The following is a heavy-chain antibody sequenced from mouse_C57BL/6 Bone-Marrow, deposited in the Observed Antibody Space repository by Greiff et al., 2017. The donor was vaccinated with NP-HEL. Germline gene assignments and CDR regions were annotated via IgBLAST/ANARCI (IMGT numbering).Heavy chain of an antibody. J-gene: IGHJ4*01. CDR1: GYTFTDYY. D-gene: IGHD2-4*01. Sequence: VQLQQSGPVLVKPGASVKMSCKASGYTFTDYYMNWVKQSHGKSLEWIGVINPYNGGTSYNQKFKGKATLTVDKSSSTAYMELNSLTSEDSAVYYCAREGTMITTSSYYAMDYWGQGTSVTVSS. CDR3: AREGTMITTSSYYAMDY. V-gene: IGHV1-19*01. CDR2: INPYNGGT.